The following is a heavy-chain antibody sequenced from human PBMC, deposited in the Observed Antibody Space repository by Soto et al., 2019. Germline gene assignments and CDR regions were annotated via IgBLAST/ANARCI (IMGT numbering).Heavy chain of an antibody. V-gene: IGHV3-23*01. J-gene: IGHJ5*02. CDR1: GFTFSSYA. D-gene: IGHD2-2*01. CDR2: ISGSGGST. CDR3: AKIGVGPSGQSVDIVVVPAANNWFDP. Sequence: PGGSLRLSCAASGFTFSSYAMSWVRQAPGKGLEWVSAISGSGGSTYYADSVKGRFTISRDNSKNTLYLQMNSLRAEDTAAYYCAKIGVGPSGQSVDIVVVPAANNWFDPWGQGTLVTVSS.